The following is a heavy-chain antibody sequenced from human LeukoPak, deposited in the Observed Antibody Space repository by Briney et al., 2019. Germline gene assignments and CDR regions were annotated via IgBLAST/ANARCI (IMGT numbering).Heavy chain of an antibody. D-gene: IGHD4-17*01. CDR3: AKDHTVTNIIDY. J-gene: IGHJ4*02. Sequence: GGSLRLSCAASGFTSSSYAMSWVRQAPGKGLEWVSAISGSGGSTYYADSVKGRFTISRDNSKNTLYLQMNSLRAEDTAVYYCAKDHTVTNIIDYWGQGTLVTVSS. CDR2: ISGSGGST. CDR1: GFTSSSYA. V-gene: IGHV3-23*01.